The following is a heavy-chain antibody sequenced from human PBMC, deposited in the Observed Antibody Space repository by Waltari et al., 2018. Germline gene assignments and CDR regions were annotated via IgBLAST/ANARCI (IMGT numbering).Heavy chain of an antibody. CDR1: GASFNGYY. D-gene: IGHD2-15*01. CDR3: ARHGRIRAVALIDS. Sequence: QVQLQQWGAGLMKPSETLSLTCAVYGASFNGYYWSWVRQPPGKGLEWIGEINDSGNTKYNPSLKTRVSMSVDTSKNQFSLKLTSVTAADTAVYYCARHGRIRAVALIDSWGQGTLVTVSS. CDR2: INDSGNT. J-gene: IGHJ4*02. V-gene: IGHV4-34*01.